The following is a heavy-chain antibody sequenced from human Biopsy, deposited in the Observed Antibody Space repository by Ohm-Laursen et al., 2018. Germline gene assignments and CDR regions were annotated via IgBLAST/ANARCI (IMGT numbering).Heavy chain of an antibody. CDR1: GFYFSNYA. Sequence: SLRLSCTASGFYFSNYAMSWVRQAPGKGLEWVSGISGSGGSTYYADSVKGRFTISRDNSKNTLYLQMNSLRAEDTAVYYCARSGWPENDAFDIWGQGTMVTVSS. V-gene: IGHV3-23*01. J-gene: IGHJ3*02. CDR2: ISGSGGST. D-gene: IGHD6-19*01. CDR3: ARSGWPENDAFDI.